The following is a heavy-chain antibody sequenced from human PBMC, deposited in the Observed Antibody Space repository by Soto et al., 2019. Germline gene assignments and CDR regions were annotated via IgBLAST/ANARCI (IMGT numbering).Heavy chain of an antibody. Sequence: ASVKVSCKASGYTFTSYYMHWVRQAPGQGLEWMGMINPRSGSTIYAQKLQGRVTMTRDTSTSTVYMELSSLRSDDTAVYYCAREVKGVVVVVRSHDYYGMDVWGQWTTVTVSS. CDR2: INPRSGST. CDR3: AREVKGVVVVVRSHDYYGMDV. CDR1: GYTFTSYY. D-gene: IGHD2-15*01. J-gene: IGHJ6*02. V-gene: IGHV1-46*04.